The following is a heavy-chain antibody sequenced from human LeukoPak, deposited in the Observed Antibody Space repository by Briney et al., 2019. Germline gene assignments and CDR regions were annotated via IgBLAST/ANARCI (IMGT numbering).Heavy chain of an antibody. D-gene: IGHD2-2*01. CDR3: ARDWYHAIDY. J-gene: IGHJ4*02. CDR2: ISENGGDT. Sequence: GGSLRLSCAASGFRFSSYSMHWVRQAPGRGLEYVSAISENGGDTYYANSVKGRFTISRDNAKNTLYLQMNSLRVDDTAIYYCARDWYHAIDYWGQGTLVTVSS. CDR1: GFRFSSYS. V-gene: IGHV3-64*01.